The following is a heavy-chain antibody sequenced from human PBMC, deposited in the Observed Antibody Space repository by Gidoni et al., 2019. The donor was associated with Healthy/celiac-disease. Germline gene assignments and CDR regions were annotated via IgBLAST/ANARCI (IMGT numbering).Heavy chain of an antibody. CDR2: INPNSCGT. CDR3: ALKGPFVVVPAAMYPGSAEYFQH. CDR1: GYTFTGCH. D-gene: IGHD2-2*01. J-gene: IGHJ1*01. Sequence: QVQLVQSGAEVKKPGASVKVSCTASGYTFTGCHMLWVRRAPGQGLEWMGRINPNSCGTNYAQKFQGRVTMTRDTSISTAYMELSRLRSDDTAVYYCALKGPFVVVPAAMYPGSAEYFQHWGQGTLVTVSS. V-gene: IGHV1-2*06.